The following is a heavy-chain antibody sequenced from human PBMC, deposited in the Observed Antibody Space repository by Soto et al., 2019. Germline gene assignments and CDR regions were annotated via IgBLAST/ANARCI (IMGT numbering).Heavy chain of an antibody. CDR2: INPSGGST. CDR3: ARDIVGATSHYYGMDV. J-gene: IGHJ6*02. CDR1: GYTFTSYY. V-gene: IGHV1-46*01. D-gene: IGHD1-26*01. Sequence: GASVKVSCKASGYTFTSYYMHWVRQAPGQGLEWMGIINPSGGSTSYAQKFQGRVTMTRDTSTSTVYMELSSQRSEDTAVYYCARDIVGATSHYYGMDVWGQGTTVTVSS.